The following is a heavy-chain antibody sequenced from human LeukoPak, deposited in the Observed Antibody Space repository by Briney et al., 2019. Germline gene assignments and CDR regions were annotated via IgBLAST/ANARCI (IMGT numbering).Heavy chain of an antibody. CDR1: GFTFSSYS. Sequence: GGSLRLSCAASGFTFSSYSMNWVRQAPGKGLEWVSSISSSSSYIYYADSVKGRFTISRDNAKNSLYLQMNSLRVEDTAIYYCARDYVWGSSESDYWGQGTLVTVSS. V-gene: IGHV3-21*01. CDR3: ARDYVWGSSESDY. J-gene: IGHJ4*02. CDR2: ISSSSSYI. D-gene: IGHD7-27*01.